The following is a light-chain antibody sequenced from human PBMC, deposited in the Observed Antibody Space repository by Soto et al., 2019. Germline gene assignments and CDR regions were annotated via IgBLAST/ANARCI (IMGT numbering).Light chain of an antibody. CDR3: QQYNSYSPERT. J-gene: IGKJ1*01. CDR2: DAS. CDR1: QSISSW. V-gene: IGKV1-5*01. Sequence: DIQMTQSPSTLSASVGDRVTITCRASQSISSWLAWYQQKPGKAPKLLIYDASSLESGAPSRFSGSGSGTEFTLTISSLQPDAFATYYCQQYNSYSPERTFGQGTKVEIK.